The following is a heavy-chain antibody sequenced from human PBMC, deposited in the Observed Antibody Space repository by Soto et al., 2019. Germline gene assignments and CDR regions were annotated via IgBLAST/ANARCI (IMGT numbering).Heavy chain of an antibody. CDR2: ISSSSSTI. Sequence: EVQLVESGGGLVQPGGSLRLSCAASGFTFSSYSMNWVRQAPGKGLEWVSYISSSSSTIYYANSVKGRFTISRDNAKNSLYLQMNSLRAEDTAVYSCARGGRGAGNWFDPWGQGTLVTVSS. CDR1: GFTFSSYS. V-gene: IGHV3-48*01. J-gene: IGHJ5*02. CDR3: ARGGRGAGNWFDP.